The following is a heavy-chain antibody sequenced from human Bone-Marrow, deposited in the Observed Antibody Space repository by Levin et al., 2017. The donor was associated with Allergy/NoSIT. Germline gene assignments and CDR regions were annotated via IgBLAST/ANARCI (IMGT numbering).Heavy chain of an antibody. Sequence: SVKVSCKASGGTFSSYAISWVRQAPGQGLEWMGGIIPIFGTANYAQKFQGRVTITADESTSTAYMELSSLRSEDTAVYYCASGAYDFWSGYYTKPFDYWGQGTLVTVSS. J-gene: IGHJ4*02. CDR3: ASGAYDFWSGYYTKPFDY. CDR1: GGTFSSYA. V-gene: IGHV1-69*13. D-gene: IGHD3-3*01. CDR2: IIPIFGTA.